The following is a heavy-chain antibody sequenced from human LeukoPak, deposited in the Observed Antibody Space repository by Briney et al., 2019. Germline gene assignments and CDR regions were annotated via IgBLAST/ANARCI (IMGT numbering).Heavy chain of an antibody. J-gene: IGHJ5*02. CDR2: ISGSGGST. CDR1: GFTFSSYA. CDR3: AKEGYCSSTSCYFARDWFDP. V-gene: IGHV3-23*01. Sequence: GGSLRLSCAASGFTFSSYAMSWVRQAPGKGLEWVSAISGSGGSTYYADSVKGRFTISRDNSKNTLYLQMNSLRAEDTAVYYWAKEGYCSSTSCYFARDWFDPWGQGTLVTVSS. D-gene: IGHD2-2*01.